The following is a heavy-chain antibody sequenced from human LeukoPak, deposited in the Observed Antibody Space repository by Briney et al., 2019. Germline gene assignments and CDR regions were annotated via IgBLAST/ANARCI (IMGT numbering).Heavy chain of an antibody. CDR3: ARGDSTSSHFDWFDP. Sequence: ASVKVSCKGSGYTFTDYYIHWVRQAPGQGLEWMGWINPNSGVTNYAQRFQGRVTMTRDTSISTVYMELSRLRSDDTAVYYCARGDSTSSHFDWFDPWGQGTLVTVSS. D-gene: IGHD6-6*01. J-gene: IGHJ5*02. CDR1: GYTFTDYY. CDR2: INPNSGVT. V-gene: IGHV1-2*02.